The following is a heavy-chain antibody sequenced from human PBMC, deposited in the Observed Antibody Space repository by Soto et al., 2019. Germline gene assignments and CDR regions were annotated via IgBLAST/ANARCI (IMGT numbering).Heavy chain of an antibody. V-gene: IGHV1-69*08. CDR3: ARETPYCGGDCYHYENNWFDP. Sequence: QVQLVQSGAEVKKPGSSVKVSCKASGGTFSSYTISWVRQAPGQGLEWMGRIIPILGIANYAQKFQGRVTITADKSTSTAYMELSSLRSEDTAVYYCARETPYCGGDCYHYENNWFDPWGQGTLVTVSS. D-gene: IGHD2-21*02. CDR2: IIPILGIA. CDR1: GGTFSSYT. J-gene: IGHJ5*02.